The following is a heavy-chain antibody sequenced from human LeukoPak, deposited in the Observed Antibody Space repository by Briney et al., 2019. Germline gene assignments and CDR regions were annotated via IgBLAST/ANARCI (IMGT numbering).Heavy chain of an antibody. CDR2: ISAYNGNT. J-gene: IGHJ4*02. V-gene: IGHV1-18*01. CDR1: GYTCTSYG. Sequence: GASVKVSCKASGYTCTSYGISWVRQAPGQGLEWMGWISAYNGNTNYAQKLQGRVTMTTDTSTSTAYMELGSLRSDDTAVYYCASFVGGYSYGFIDYWGQGTLVTVSS. CDR3: ASFVGGYSYGFIDY. D-gene: IGHD5-18*01.